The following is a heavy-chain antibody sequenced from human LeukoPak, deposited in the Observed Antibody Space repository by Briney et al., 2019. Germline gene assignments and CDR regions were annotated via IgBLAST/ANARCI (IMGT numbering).Heavy chain of an antibody. CDR2: ISGSGGST. Sequence: PGGSLRLSCAASGFTFSSYAMSWVRQAPGKGLEWVSAISGSGGSTYYADSVKGRFTIPRDNSKNTLYLQMNSLRAEDTAVYYCAKDRAYYYDSSGYYVLDYWGQGTLVTVSS. CDR1: GFTFSSYA. V-gene: IGHV3-23*01. CDR3: AKDRAYYYDSSGYYVLDY. D-gene: IGHD3-22*01. J-gene: IGHJ4*02.